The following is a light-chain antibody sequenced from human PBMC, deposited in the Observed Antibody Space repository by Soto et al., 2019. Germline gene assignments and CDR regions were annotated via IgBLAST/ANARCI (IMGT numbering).Light chain of an antibody. CDR1: QSVSSN. J-gene: IGKJ2*01. CDR3: QQYDIWPPYT. V-gene: IGKV3-15*01. CDR2: DAS. Sequence: MTQSPSSLSVSPVERSTLSFIASQSVSSNLAWYQQRPGQAPRLLIYDASTRATGIPPRFSGGGSGTEFTVTISSLQSEDFAIYYCQQYDIWPPYTFGQGTKVDIK.